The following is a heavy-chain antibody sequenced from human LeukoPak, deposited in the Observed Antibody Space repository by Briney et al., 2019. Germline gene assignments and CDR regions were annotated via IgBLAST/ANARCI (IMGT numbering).Heavy chain of an antibody. V-gene: IGHV1-69*13. CDR3: ARIVVVSGATPYYYYYGMDV. CDR1: GGTFRSYA. Sequence: SVKVSCKASGGTFRSYAINWVRQAPGQGLEWMGGIIPMLGTPNYAQKFQGRVTVTADESTSTAYMELSSLRSEDTAVYYCARIVVVSGATPYYYYYGMDVWGQGTTVTVSS. CDR2: IIPMLGTP. J-gene: IGHJ6*02. D-gene: IGHD2-2*01.